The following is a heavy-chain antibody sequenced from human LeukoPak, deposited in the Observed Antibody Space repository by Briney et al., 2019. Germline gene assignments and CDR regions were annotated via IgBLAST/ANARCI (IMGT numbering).Heavy chain of an antibody. Sequence: ASVKVSCKASGYTFTSSGITWVRQAPGQGLEWMGWISPYTGNTNYAQKLQDRVTMTTDTSTSTAYMELRSLRFDDTAVYYCARDPGNWNDQGPHLFFDYWGQGTLVTVSS. CDR1: GYTFTSSG. J-gene: IGHJ4*02. CDR2: ISPYTGNT. D-gene: IGHD1-1*01. CDR3: ARDPGNWNDQGPHLFFDY. V-gene: IGHV1-18*01.